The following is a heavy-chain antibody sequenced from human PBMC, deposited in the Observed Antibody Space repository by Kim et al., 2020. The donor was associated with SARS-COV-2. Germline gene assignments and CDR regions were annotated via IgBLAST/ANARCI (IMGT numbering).Heavy chain of an antibody. D-gene: IGHD3-3*01. CDR3: ARDLGGFLEWLLFGSLYYYYGMDV. CDR2: ISAYNGNT. CDR1: GYTFTSYG. V-gene: IGHV1-18*01. Sequence: ASVKVSCKASGYTFTSYGISWVRQAPGQGLEWMGWISAYNGNTNYAQKLQGRVTMTTDTSTSTAYMELRSLRSDDTAVYYCARDLGGFLEWLLFGSLYYYYGMDVWGQGTKVTVSS. J-gene: IGHJ6*02.